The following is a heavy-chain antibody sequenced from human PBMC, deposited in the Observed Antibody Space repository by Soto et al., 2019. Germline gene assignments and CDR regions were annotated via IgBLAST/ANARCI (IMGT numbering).Heavy chain of an antibody. CDR3: VRDIWDTSGWYFDY. CDR2: IYFDGSNK. CDR1: GFPFSPYG. Sequence: QVQLVESGGGVVQPGRSLRLSCAASGFPFSPYGMHWVRQAPGKGLEWVALIYFDGSNKYYSDSVKGRFTISRDNSNNTLYLQINSRRAEDTATYYCVRDIWDTSGWYFDYWGQGALVTVSS. J-gene: IGHJ4*02. V-gene: IGHV3-33*01. D-gene: IGHD6-19*01.